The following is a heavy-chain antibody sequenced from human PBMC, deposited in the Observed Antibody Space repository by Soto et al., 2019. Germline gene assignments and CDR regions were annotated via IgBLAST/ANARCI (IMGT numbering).Heavy chain of an antibody. J-gene: IGHJ4*02. Sequence: PSETLSLTCTVSGASMTTAADYWPWIRQPPGKGLEWIGSVYSGGATYYNPSLKGRVTISADTSKNQFSLRLTSVTAADTAVYYCAGRSLLVAPTWGQGILVTVSS. CDR2: VYSGGAT. CDR3: AGRSLLVAPT. D-gene: IGHD2-21*01. V-gene: IGHV4-39*01. CDR1: GASMTTAADY.